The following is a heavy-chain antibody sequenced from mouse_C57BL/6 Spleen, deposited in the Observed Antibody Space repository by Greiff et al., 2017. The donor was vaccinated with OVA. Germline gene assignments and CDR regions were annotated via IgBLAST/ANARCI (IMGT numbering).Heavy chain of an antibody. J-gene: IGHJ3*01. D-gene: IGHD2-2*01. CDR1: GFTFSDYG. CDR2: ISSGSSTT. V-gene: IGHV5-17*01. CDR3: AGPPYGYDPDWFAY. Sequence: EVKLVESGGGLVKPGGSLKLSCAASGFTFSDYGMHWVRQAPEKGLEWVAYISSGSSTTYYPDTVKGRFTISRDNAKNTLFLQLTSLRSEDPAMYYCAGPPYGYDPDWFAYWGQGTMVTVSA.